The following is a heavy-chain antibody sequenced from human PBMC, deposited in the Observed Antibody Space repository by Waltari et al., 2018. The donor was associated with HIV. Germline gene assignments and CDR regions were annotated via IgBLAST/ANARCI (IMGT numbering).Heavy chain of an antibody. CDR3: AKGSAPGNFDY. D-gene: IGHD6-13*01. V-gene: IGHV3-30*18. CDR2: ISYDGSNK. CDR1: GITFRSCG. J-gene: IGHJ4*02. Sequence: QAQLVASGGGVVQPGRSLRLSCAASGITFRSCGMHWVRQAPGKGLEWVAVISYDGSNKYCADTVKGRFTISRDNSKNTLYLQMNSLIAEDTAVYYCAKGSAPGNFDYWGQGTLVTVSS.